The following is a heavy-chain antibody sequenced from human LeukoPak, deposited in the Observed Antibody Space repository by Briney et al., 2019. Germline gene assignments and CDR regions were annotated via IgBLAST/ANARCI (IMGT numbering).Heavy chain of an antibody. V-gene: IGHV4-59*11. Sequence: PSETLSLTCTVSGGSISSHYWSWIRQPPGKGLEWIGYIYYSGSTNYNPSLKSRVTISVDTSKNQFSLKLSSVTAADTAVYYCARARRITMVRGVIQPMDVWGKGTTVTVSS. J-gene: IGHJ6*04. CDR2: IYYSGST. CDR1: GGSISSHY. CDR3: ARARRITMVRGVIQPMDV. D-gene: IGHD3-10*01.